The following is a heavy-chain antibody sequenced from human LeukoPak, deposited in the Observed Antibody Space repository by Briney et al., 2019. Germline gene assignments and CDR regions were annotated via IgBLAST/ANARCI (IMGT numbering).Heavy chain of an antibody. Sequence: SQTLSLTCTVSGGSISSGDYYWSWIRQPPGKGLEWIGYIYYSGSTYYNPSLKSRVTISVDTSKNQFSLKLSSVTAADTAVYYCARESTLGGVIEQNWFDPWGQGTLVTVSS. D-gene: IGHD3-16*02. V-gene: IGHV4-30-4*01. J-gene: IGHJ5*02. CDR2: IYYSGST. CDR1: GGSISSGDYY. CDR3: ARESTLGGVIEQNWFDP.